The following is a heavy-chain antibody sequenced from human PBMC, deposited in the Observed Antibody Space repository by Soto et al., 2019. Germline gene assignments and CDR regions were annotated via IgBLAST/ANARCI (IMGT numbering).Heavy chain of an antibody. Sequence: GASVKASCKASGGTFSSYAISWVRQAPGQGLEWMGGIIPIFGTANYAQKFQGRVTITADESTSTAYMELSSLRSEDTAMYYCARRSLGYCSGGSCRKGYYYGMDVWGQGTTVTVSS. V-gene: IGHV1-69*13. CDR3: ARRSLGYCSGGSCRKGYYYGMDV. CDR2: IIPIFGTA. CDR1: GGTFSSYA. D-gene: IGHD2-15*01. J-gene: IGHJ6*02.